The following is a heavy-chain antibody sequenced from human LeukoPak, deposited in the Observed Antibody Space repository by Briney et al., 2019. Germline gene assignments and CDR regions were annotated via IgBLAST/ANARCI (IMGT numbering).Heavy chain of an antibody. CDR1: GFTFSSFW. Sequence: PGGSLRLSCAASGFTFSSFWMSWVRQAPGKGLEWVANMKRDGSEKYYVDSVKGRFIISRDNAKNSLYLQMNSLRAEDTAVYYCARDGYTVTTLGWFDPWGQGTLVTVSS. CDR2: MKRDGSEK. D-gene: IGHD4-17*01. CDR3: ARDGYTVTTLGWFDP. V-gene: IGHV3-7*01. J-gene: IGHJ5*02.